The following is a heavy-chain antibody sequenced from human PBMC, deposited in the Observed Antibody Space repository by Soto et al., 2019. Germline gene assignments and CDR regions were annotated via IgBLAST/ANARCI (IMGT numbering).Heavy chain of an antibody. Sequence: GGSLRLSCAASGFTFSSYAMHWVRQAPGKGLEWVAVISYDGSNKYNADSVKGRFTISRDNSKNTLYLQMNSLRAEDTAVFYFARDKRDLRFLEWSYYFDFWGQGTLVTVSS. J-gene: IGHJ4*02. D-gene: IGHD3-3*01. V-gene: IGHV3-30-3*01. CDR2: ISYDGSNK. CDR1: GFTFSSYA. CDR3: ARDKRDLRFLEWSYYFDF.